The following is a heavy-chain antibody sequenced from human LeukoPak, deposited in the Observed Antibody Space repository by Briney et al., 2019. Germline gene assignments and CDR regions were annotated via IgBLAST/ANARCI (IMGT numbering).Heavy chain of an antibody. CDR2: INHSGST. J-gene: IGHJ4*02. Sequence: SETLSLTCAVYGGSFSGYYWSWIRQPPGKGLEWIGEINHSGSTNYNPSLKSRVTISVDTSKNQFSLELSSVTAADTAVYYCATSKGVDYYDSSGYPYYFDYWGQGTLVTVSS. CDR1: GGSFSGYY. D-gene: IGHD3-22*01. V-gene: IGHV4-34*01. CDR3: ATSKGVDYYDSSGYPYYFDY.